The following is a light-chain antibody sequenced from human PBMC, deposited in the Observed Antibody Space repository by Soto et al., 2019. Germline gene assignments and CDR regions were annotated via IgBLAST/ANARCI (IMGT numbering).Light chain of an antibody. CDR1: QSVSNNY. V-gene: IGKV3D-20*02. CDR3: QQRLNWPPT. J-gene: IGKJ5*01. CDR2: GAS. Sequence: EIVLTQSPGTLSLSPGERATLSCRASQSVSNNYLAWYQQKPGQAPRLLIYGASNRATGIPDRFSGSGSGTDFTLTISRLEPEDFAVYYCQQRLNWPPTFGQGTRLEIK.